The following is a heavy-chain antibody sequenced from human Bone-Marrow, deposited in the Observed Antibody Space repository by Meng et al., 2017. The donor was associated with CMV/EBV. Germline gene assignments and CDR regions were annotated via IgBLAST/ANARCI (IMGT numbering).Heavy chain of an antibody. CDR3: ARGYCSSTSCYRPYYYYGRDV. Sequence: SETLSLTCTVYGGSFNAYYYNWFRQAPGKGLEWIGEINHSGSTNYNPSLKSRVTISVDTSKNQFSLKLSSVTAADTAVYYCARGYCSSTSCYRPYYYYGRDVWGQGTTVTVSS. CDR2: INHSGST. CDR1: GGSFNAYY. V-gene: IGHV4-34*01. D-gene: IGHD2-2*02. J-gene: IGHJ6*02.